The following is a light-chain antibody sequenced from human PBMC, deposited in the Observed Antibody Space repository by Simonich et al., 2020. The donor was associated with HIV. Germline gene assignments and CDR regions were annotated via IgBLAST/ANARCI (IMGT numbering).Light chain of an antibody. V-gene: IGKV2D-29*02. Sequence: DIVMTQTPLSLSVTPGQPASISCKSSQSLLFSEGKTFLYWYLQKSGQSPQLLISGVSKRFSGVPDRFSGSGSGTDFTLKISRVEAEDVGIYYCMQSIKFPTFGQGTKVEIK. CDR1: QSLLFSEGKTF. CDR3: MQSIKFPT. J-gene: IGKJ1*01. CDR2: GVS.